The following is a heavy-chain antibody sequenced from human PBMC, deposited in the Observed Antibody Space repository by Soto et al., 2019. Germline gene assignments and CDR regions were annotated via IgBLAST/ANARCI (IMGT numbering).Heavy chain of an antibody. J-gene: IGHJ4*02. D-gene: IGHD1-26*01. V-gene: IGHV4-59*01. CDR2: IHSTGRT. CDR1: GGSISCFY. Sequence: PSETLSLTCSVSGGSISCFYWIWIRQSPGEGLEWIAYIHSTGRTNYNPSLKSRVTVSLDMSKNQFSLQLSSVTAADTALYFCARVSNEYSGNGAFDYWGLGTPVTVSS. CDR3: ARVSNEYSGNGAFDY.